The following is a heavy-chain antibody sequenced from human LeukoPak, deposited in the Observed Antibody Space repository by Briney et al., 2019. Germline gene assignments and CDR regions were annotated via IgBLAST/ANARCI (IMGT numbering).Heavy chain of an antibody. J-gene: IGHJ3*02. CDR2: IYYSGST. CDR1: GGSISSGDYY. D-gene: IGHD4-23*01. Sequence: TSSENLSLTCTVSGGSISSGDYYWSWIRQPPGKGLGWIGYIYYSGSTYYNPSLKSRVTISVDTSKNQFSLKLTSVTAADTAVYYCARVYGGNPNDAFDIWGQGTMVTVSS. CDR3: ARVYGGNPNDAFDI. V-gene: IGHV4-30-4*02.